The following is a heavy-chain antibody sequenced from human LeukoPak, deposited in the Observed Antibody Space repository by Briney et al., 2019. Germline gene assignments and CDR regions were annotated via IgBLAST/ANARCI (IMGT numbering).Heavy chain of an antibody. D-gene: IGHD1-26*01. CDR1: GFTFDDYA. CDR3: ARGEWELPLQAADI. Sequence: GGSLRLSCAASGFTFDDYAMHWVRQAPGKGLEWVSAISGSGGSTYYADSVKGRFTISRDNSKNTLYLQMNSLRAEDTAVYYCARGEWELPLQAADIWGQGTMVTVSS. J-gene: IGHJ3*02. V-gene: IGHV3-23*01. CDR2: ISGSGGST.